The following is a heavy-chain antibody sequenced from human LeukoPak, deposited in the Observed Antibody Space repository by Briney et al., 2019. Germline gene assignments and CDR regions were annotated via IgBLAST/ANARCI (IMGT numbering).Heavy chain of an antibody. J-gene: IGHJ5*02. V-gene: IGHV4-39*01. Sequence: SETLSLTCTVSGGSISSSSYYWGWIRQPPGKGLEWIGSIYYSGSTYYNPSLKSRVTISVDTSKNQFSLKLSSVTAADTAVYYCARGEAAAGTGFDPWGQGTLVTVSS. CDR2: IYYSGST. CDR3: ARGEAAAGTGFDP. D-gene: IGHD6-13*01. CDR1: GGSISSSSYY.